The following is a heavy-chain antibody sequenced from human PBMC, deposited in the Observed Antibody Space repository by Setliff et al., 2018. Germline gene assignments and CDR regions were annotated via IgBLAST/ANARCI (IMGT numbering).Heavy chain of an antibody. D-gene: IGHD2-21*02. J-gene: IGHJ6*02. CDR2: IYHSGST. Sequence: SETLSLTCAVSGGSISSGGYSWSWIRQPPGKGLEWIGYIYHSGSTYYNPSLKSRVTISVDRSKNQFSLKLSSVTAADTAVHYCARYCGGDCYSDVHYYYGMDVWGQGTTVTVSS. CDR3: ARYCGGDCYSDVHYYYGMDV. V-gene: IGHV4-30-2*01. CDR1: GGSISSGGYS.